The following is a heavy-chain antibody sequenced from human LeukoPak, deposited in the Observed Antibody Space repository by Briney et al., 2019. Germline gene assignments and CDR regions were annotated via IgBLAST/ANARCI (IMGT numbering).Heavy chain of an antibody. Sequence: PSETLSFTCTVSGGSISSSSYYWGWIRQPPGKGLEWIGSIYYSGSTYYNPSLKSRVTISVDTSKNQFSLKLSSVTAAHPAVYYRANQEYDAFDIWGQGTMDTISS. J-gene: IGHJ3*02. CDR3: ANQEYDAFDI. CDR2: IYYSGST. CDR1: GGSISSSSYY. V-gene: IGHV4-39*01. D-gene: IGHD2/OR15-2a*01.